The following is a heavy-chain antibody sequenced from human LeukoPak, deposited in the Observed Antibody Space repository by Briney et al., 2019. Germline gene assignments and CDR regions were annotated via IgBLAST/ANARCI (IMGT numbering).Heavy chain of an antibody. CDR3: ARVRGYSYDSSDFDY. CDR1: GDSISYYY. CDR2: IYYSGNT. Sequence: PSETLSLTCTVSGDSISYYYWSWIRQPPGKGLEWIGKIYYSGNTNYDPSLKSRVTISVDTSKNQFSLKLSSVTAADTAVYYCARVRGYSYDSSDFDYWGQGTLVAVSS. J-gene: IGHJ4*02. V-gene: IGHV4-59*01. D-gene: IGHD5-18*01.